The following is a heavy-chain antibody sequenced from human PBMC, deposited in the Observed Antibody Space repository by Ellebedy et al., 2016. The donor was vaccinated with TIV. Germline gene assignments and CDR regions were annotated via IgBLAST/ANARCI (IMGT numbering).Heavy chain of an antibody. CDR3: AADFQLWLVGY. Sequence: SVKVSXXASGFTFTSSTVQWVRQARGQRLEWIGWIVVGSGNTNYAQKFQERVTITRDMSTSTAYMELSSLRSEDTAVYYCAADFQLWLVGYWGQGTLVTVSS. D-gene: IGHD5-18*01. J-gene: IGHJ4*02. CDR1: GFTFTSST. CDR2: IVVGSGNT. V-gene: IGHV1-58*01.